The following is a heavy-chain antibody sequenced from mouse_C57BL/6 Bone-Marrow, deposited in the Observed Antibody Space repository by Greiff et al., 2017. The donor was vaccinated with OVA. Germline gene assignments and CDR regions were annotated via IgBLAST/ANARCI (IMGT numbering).Heavy chain of an antibody. Sequence: EVKLMESGAELVRPGASVKLSCTASGFNIKDDYMHWVKQRPEQGLEWIGWIDPENGDTEYASKFQGKAPITADTSSNTAYLQLSSLTSEDTAVYYCTFYYAYAMDYWGQGTSVTVSA. D-gene: IGHD1-1*01. CDR1: GFNIKDDY. V-gene: IGHV14-4*01. CDR3: TFYYAYAMDY. CDR2: IDPENGDT. J-gene: IGHJ4*01.